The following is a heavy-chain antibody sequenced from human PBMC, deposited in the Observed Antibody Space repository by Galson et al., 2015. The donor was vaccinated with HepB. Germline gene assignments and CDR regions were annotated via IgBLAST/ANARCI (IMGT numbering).Heavy chain of an antibody. CDR3: VRHGDHRLDRFDQED. J-gene: IGHJ6*02. D-gene: IGHD6-19*01. CDR1: GYSFSNFW. CDR2: VDVEISYI. V-gene: IGHV5-10-1*01. Sequence: QSGAEVKKPGESLRISCQASGYSFSNFWISWVRQVPGKGLEWMGRVDVEISYINYNPSFRGHVTISTDESLATAYLSWNSLKASDTALYYCVRHGDHRLDRFDQEDWGQDSAVTVSS.